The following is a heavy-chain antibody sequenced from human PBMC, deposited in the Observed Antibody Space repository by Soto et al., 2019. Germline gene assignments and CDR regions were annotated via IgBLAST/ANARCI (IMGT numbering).Heavy chain of an antibody. CDR3: ARDRYSSSTLFDY. Sequence: QVQLVESGGGVVQPGRSLRLSCAASGFTLTNYAMHWVRLAPGKGLEWLAVISDDGDKKYYADSVKGRFTISRDNSNKTLYLQMNSLRPEDTAVYYCARDRYSSSTLFDYWGQGTLVTVSS. V-gene: IGHV3-30-3*01. CDR1: GFTLTNYA. D-gene: IGHD6-6*01. J-gene: IGHJ4*02. CDR2: ISDDGDKK.